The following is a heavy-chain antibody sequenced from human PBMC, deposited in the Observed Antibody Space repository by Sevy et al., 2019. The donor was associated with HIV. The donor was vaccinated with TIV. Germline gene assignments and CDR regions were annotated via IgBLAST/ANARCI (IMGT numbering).Heavy chain of an antibody. J-gene: IGHJ4*02. V-gene: IGHV3-53*01. CDR3: ARGKHISDYYGSFDY. CDR2: LYLGGST. CDR1: GLIVSSNF. Sequence: GGSLRLSCAASGLIVSSNFMSWVRQAPGKGLEWVSVLYLGGSTYYAASVKGRFTISRDDSKNTLYLQMNSLRAEDTAVYFCARGKHISDYYGSFDYWGQGTLVTVSS. D-gene: IGHD3-3*01.